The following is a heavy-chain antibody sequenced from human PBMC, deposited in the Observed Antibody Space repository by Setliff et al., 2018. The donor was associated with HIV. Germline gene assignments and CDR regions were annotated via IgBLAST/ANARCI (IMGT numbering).Heavy chain of an antibody. CDR2: IWFDGSNE. Sequence: GGSLRLSCVASGFKFSNYAMHWVRQAPGKGLEWLAVIWFDGSNEYYENSVKGRFTISRDNSKNTLYLQMNSLKPADTAVYYCATADAAAGTANIQDWGQGTSVTVSS. J-gene: IGHJ1*01. V-gene: IGHV3-30*02. CDR3: ATADAAAGTANIQD. D-gene: IGHD3-10*01. CDR1: GFKFSNYA.